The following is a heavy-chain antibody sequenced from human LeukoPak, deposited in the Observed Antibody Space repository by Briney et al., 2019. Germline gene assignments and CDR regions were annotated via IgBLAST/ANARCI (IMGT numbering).Heavy chain of an antibody. V-gene: IGHV3-30*04. CDR3: ARDPRGPTGYDSSGRDTFDY. D-gene: IGHD3-22*01. CDR2: IFYDGSMQ. J-gene: IGHJ4*02. CDR1: GFTFNNYA. Sequence: GRSLRLSCAGSGFTFNNYAMHWVRQAPGKGLEWVAVIFYDGSMQYYAGSVKGRFTISRDNPKNTLYLQMNRLTAADTAVYYCARDPRGPTGYDSSGRDTFDYWGQGTLVTVSS.